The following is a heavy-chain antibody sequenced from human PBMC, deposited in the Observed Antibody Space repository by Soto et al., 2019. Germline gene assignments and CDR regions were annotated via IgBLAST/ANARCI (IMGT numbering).Heavy chain of an antibody. CDR2: IYYSGST. CDR3: AREYINTQRALDY. V-gene: IGHV4-31*03. J-gene: IGHJ4*02. Sequence: KTSETLSLTCTVSGGSISSGGYYWSWIRQHPGKDLEWIGYIYYSGSTYYNPSLKSRVTISVDTSKNQFSLKLSSVTAADTAVYYCAREYINTQRALDYWGQGTLVTVSS. CDR1: GGSISSGGYY. D-gene: IGHD5-18*01.